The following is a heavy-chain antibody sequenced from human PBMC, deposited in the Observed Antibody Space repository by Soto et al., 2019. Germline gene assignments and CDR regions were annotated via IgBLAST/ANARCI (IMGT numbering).Heavy chain of an antibody. CDR2: ISSSGNTI. CDR3: ARGPPPLDY. V-gene: IGHV3-11*01. Sequence: QVQLVESGGGLVKPGGSLRLSCAASGFTFSDYYMSWIRQAPGKGLEWVSYISSSGNTIYYADSVKGRFTISRDNAKNPLYLQMTTRGPGDPAVYYCARGPPPLDYWGQGTLVTVSS. J-gene: IGHJ4*02. CDR1: GFTFSDYY.